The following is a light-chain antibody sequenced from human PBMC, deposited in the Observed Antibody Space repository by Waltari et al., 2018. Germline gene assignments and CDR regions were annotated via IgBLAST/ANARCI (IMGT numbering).Light chain of an antibody. J-gene: IGKJ2*01. CDR2: ETS. CDR3: QQFGSSPFT. V-gene: IGKV3-20*01. CDR1: QSFYGND. Sequence: CRASQSFYGNDLVWYQQKPGQAPRLLIYETSNRATGIPDRFSGSGSGTDFSLTINRLEPEDFAVYYCQQFGSSPFTFGQGTKLEIK.